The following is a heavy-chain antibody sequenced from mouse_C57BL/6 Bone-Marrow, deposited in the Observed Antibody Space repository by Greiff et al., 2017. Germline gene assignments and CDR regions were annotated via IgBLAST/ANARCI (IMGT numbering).Heavy chain of an antibody. Sequence: QVTLKVSGAELARPGASVKLSCKASGYTFTSYGISWVKQRTGQGLEWIGEIYPRSGNTYYNEKFKGKATLTADKSSSTAYMELRSLTSEDSAVYFCARNFRFAYWGQGTLVTVSA. CDR2: IYPRSGNT. CDR1: GYTFTSYG. CDR3: ARNFRFAY. J-gene: IGHJ3*01. V-gene: IGHV1-81*01.